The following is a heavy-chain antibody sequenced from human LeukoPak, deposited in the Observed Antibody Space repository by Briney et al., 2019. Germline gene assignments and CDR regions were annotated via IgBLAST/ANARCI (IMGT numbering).Heavy chain of an antibody. CDR3: ARDKSYGDSEDY. CDR1: GFIFSNYW. D-gene: IGHD4-17*01. CDR2: IKQDGREK. Sequence: GGSLRLSCLASGFIFSNYWMSWVRQAPGKGPEWVANIKQDGREKYYVDSVKGRFTISRDNAKNSLSLQMNSLRAEDTAVYYCARDKSYGDSEDYWGQGTLVTVSS. J-gene: IGHJ4*02. V-gene: IGHV3-7*05.